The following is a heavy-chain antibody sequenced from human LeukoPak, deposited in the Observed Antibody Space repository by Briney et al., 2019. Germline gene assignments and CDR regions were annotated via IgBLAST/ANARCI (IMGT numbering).Heavy chain of an antibody. Sequence: GGSLRLSCAASGFTFSDYAMNWVRQAPGRGLEWVAHAAGLGGATYYADSVKGRFTISRDNSKKTLYLQLSSLRAEDMAVYYCAKGYYDYVWGSYYFGYWGQGTLVTVSS. CDR1: GFTFSDYA. V-gene: IGHV3-23*01. CDR3: AKGYYDYVWGSYYFGY. J-gene: IGHJ4*02. CDR2: AAGLGGAT. D-gene: IGHD3-16*01.